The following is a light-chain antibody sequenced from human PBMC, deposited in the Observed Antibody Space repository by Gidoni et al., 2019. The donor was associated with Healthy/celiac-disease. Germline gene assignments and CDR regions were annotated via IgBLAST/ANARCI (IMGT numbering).Light chain of an antibody. CDR1: ALPKQY. CDR2: KDS. V-gene: IGLV3-25*03. J-gene: IGLJ2*01. Sequence: SYELPQPPSVSVSPGQTARITCSGDALPKQYAYWYQQKPGQAPVLLIYKDSERPSGIPERFSGSSSGTTVTLTISGVQAEDEADYYCQSADSSGTLVVFGGGTKLTVL. CDR3: QSADSSGTLVV.